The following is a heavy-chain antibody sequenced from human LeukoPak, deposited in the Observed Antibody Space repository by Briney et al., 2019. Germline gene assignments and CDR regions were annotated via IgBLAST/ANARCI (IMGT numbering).Heavy chain of an antibody. Sequence: PGGSLRLSCAASGFTFSSYYMSWVRQAPGKRLEWVANIKQDGSEKKYVDSVKGRSTISRDNAKNSLYLQMNSLRAEDTAVYYCARDCWGIKVMDGFDNWGQGTLVTVSS. CDR2: IKQDGSEK. D-gene: IGHD2-8*01. CDR1: GFTFSSYY. V-gene: IGHV3-7*01. J-gene: IGHJ4*02. CDR3: ARDCWGIKVMDGFDN.